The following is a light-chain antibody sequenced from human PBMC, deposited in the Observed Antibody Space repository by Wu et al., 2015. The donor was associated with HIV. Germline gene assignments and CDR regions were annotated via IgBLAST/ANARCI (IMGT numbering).Light chain of an antibody. J-gene: IGKJ2*03. Sequence: EIVLTQSPGTLSLSPGERATLSCWASQTVSSGYLAWYQQIPGQAPRLLIYGTSIRATDTPDRFSGSGSGTDFTLTISRLQPEDFAVYYCQQYGDSALRFGLGDQAGYQT. CDR3: QQYGDSALR. CDR2: GTS. CDR1: QTVSSGY. V-gene: IGKV3-20*01.